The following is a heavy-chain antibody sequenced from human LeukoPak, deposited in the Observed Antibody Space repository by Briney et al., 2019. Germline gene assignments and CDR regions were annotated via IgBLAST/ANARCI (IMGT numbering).Heavy chain of an antibody. Sequence: ASVKVSCKASGGTLGSYAISWVRQAPGQGLEWMGGIIPIFGTANYAQKFQGRVTITADESTSTAYMELSSLRSADTAVYYCHYSYGSYYYDSSGSGVWPAYYFDYWGQGTLVTVSS. V-gene: IGHV1-69*13. D-gene: IGHD3-22*01. CDR2: IIPIFGTA. CDR3: HYSYGSYYYDSSGSGVWPAYYFDY. J-gene: IGHJ4*02. CDR1: GGTLGSYA.